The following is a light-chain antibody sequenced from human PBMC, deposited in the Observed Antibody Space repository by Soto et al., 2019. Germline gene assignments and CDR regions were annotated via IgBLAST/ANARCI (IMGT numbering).Light chain of an antibody. CDR3: HQYGSSPT. CDR1: QSVGSN. J-gene: IGKJ3*01. V-gene: IGKV3-20*01. CDR2: GAS. Sequence: EIVMTQSPDTQSVSPGERATLSCRASQSVGSNLAWYQQKPGQAPRLLIYGASSRATGIPDRFSGSGSGTDFTLTISRLEPEDFAVYYCHQYGSSPTFGPGTKVDIK.